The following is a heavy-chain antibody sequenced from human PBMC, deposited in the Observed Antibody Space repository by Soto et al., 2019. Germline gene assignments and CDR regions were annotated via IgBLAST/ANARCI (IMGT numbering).Heavy chain of an antibody. CDR3: GRAPGGTGIVDY. CDR1: GFTFSSYW. CDR2: INSAGTTT. V-gene: IGHV3-74*01. Sequence: EVQLVESGGTLVQRGGALRLSCAASGFTFSSYWMQWVRQAPVKGLVWVSRINSAGTTTTYADSVKGRFTISRDNAKNTLFLQMNSLRAEDTAVYYCGRAPGGTGIVDYWGQGTLVNVSS. J-gene: IGHJ4*02. D-gene: IGHD7-27*01.